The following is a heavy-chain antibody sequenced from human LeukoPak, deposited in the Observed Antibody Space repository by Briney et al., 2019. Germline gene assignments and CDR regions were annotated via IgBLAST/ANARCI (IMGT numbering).Heavy chain of an antibody. CDR1: GFTFSSYA. V-gene: IGHV3-48*04. CDR3: ARLRYYGMDV. J-gene: IGHJ6*02. CDR2: TSSSSSTI. Sequence: QPGGSLRLSCAASGFTFSSYAMSWVRQAPGKGLEWVSYTSSSSSTIYYADSVKSRFTISRDNAKNSLYLQMNSLRAEDTAVYYCARLRYYGMDVWGQGTTVTVSS.